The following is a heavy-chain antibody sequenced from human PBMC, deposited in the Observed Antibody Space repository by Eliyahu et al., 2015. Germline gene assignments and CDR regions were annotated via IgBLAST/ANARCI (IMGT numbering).Heavy chain of an antibody. CDR1: XXTFTSYA. D-gene: IGHD6-6*01. J-gene: IGHJ4*02. CDR2: INAGNGNT. CDR3: ARSIAARSPFDY. Sequence: QVQLVQSGAEVKKPGASVKVSCKASXXTFTSYAMHWVRQAPGQRLEWMGWINAGNGNTKYSQKFQGRVTITRDTSASTAYMELSSLRSEDTAVYYCARSIAARSPFDYWGRGTLVTVSS. V-gene: IGHV1-3*01.